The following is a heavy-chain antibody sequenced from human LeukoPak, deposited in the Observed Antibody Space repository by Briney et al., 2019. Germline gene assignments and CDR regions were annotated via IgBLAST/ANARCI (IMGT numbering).Heavy chain of an antibody. Sequence: GGSLRLSCAASGFTFSSYGMPWVRQAPGKGLEWVAFIRYDGSNKYYADSVKGRFIISRDNARNSLYMQMNSLRAEDTAIYYCARQGGGYYGSGFDPWGQGTLVTVSS. D-gene: IGHD3-10*01. CDR3: ARQGGGYYGSGFDP. V-gene: IGHV3-30*02. CDR2: IRYDGSNK. J-gene: IGHJ5*02. CDR1: GFTFSSYG.